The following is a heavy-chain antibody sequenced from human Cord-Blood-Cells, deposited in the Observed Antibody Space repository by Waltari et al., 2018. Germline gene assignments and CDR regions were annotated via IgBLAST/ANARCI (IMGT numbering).Heavy chain of an antibody. CDR3: ARGVGATTRWYYYGMDV. J-gene: IGHJ6*02. V-gene: IGHV1-2*04. Sequence: QVQLVQSGAEVKKPGASVKVSCKASGYTFTGYYMHWVRQAPGPGLEWMGWTNPKSGGTNYAQKFRGWFTMTRDTSISTAYRGLSRLRSDDTAVYYCARGVGATTRWYYYGMDVWGQGTTVTVSS. CDR2: TNPKSGGT. CDR1: GYTFTGYY. D-gene: IGHD1-26*01.